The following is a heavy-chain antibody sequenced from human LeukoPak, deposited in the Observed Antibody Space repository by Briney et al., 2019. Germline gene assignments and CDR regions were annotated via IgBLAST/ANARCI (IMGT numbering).Heavy chain of an antibody. Sequence: SETLSLTCAVYSVSFSGYYWSWIRQPPGKGLEWIGDINDSGSTNYNPSVKSRVTISVDTSKNQFSLKLSSVTAADTAVYYCARGDYYDSSGYPTGGAFDIWGQGTMVTVSS. CDR1: SVSFSGYY. CDR3: ARGDYYDSSGYPTGGAFDI. D-gene: IGHD3-22*01. CDR2: INDSGST. J-gene: IGHJ3*02. V-gene: IGHV4-34*01.